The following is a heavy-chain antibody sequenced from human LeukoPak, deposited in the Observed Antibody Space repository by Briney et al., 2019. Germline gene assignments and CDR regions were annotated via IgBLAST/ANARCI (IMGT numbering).Heavy chain of an antibody. CDR2: ISGSGGST. CDR3: ARGHSSGWYYFDY. V-gene: IGHV3-23*01. J-gene: IGHJ4*02. D-gene: IGHD6-19*01. CDR1: GFTFSSYA. Sequence: GGSLRLSCAASGFTFSSYAMRWVRQAPGKGLEWGSTISGSGGSTHYADSVKGRFTISRDNSKNTLYLQMNSLRAEDTAVYYCARGHSSGWYYFDYWGQGTLVTVSS.